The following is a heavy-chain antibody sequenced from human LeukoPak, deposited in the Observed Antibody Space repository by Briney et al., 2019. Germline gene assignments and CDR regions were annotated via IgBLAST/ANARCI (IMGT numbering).Heavy chain of an antibody. CDR1: GFTFSSYW. Sequence: GGSLRLSCAASGFTFSSYWMSWVRQAPGKGLEWVSAISGSGGSTYYADSVKGRFTISRDNSKNTLYLQTNSLRAEDTAVYYCAKGSGGSGSYSKYYFDYWGQGTLVTVSS. CDR3: AKGSGGSGSYSKYYFDY. V-gene: IGHV3-23*01. J-gene: IGHJ4*02. CDR2: ISGSGGST. D-gene: IGHD3-10*01.